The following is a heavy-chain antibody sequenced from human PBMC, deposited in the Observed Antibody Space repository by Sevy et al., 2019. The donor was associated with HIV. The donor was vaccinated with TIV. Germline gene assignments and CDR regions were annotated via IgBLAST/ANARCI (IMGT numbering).Heavy chain of an antibody. D-gene: IGHD6-13*01. V-gene: IGHV3-72*01. CDR2: TRNKADGYTT. CDR1: GFTFSDHY. J-gene: IGHJ4*02. Sequence: GGCLRLSCVASGFTFSDHYMEWVRQAPGKGLEWVGRTRNKADGYTTEYAASVKGRFTISRDESKNSLYVQMNSLKAEDTAVRYCATHAGIAAAGRVFDYWGQGTLVTVSS. CDR3: ATHAGIAAAGRVFDY.